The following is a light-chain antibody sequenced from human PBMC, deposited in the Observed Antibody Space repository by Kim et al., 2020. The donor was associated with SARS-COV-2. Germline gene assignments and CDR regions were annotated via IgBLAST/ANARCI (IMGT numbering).Light chain of an antibody. CDR1: SSNIGAGYD. CDR3: QSYDSSLDV. V-gene: IGLV1-40*01. Sequence: PGQRVTISCTGSSSNIGAGYDVHWYQQLPGTAPKLLIYGNSNRPSGVPVRFSASKSGTSASLAITGLQAEDEADYYCQSYDSSLDVFGTGTKVTVL. CDR2: GNS. J-gene: IGLJ1*01.